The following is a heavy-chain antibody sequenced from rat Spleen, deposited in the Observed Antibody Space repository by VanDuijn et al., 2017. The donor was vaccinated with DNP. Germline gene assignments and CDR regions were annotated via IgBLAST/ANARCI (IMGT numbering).Heavy chain of an antibody. CDR3: ARGSTSIYWYFDF. CDR2: ISYEGSST. J-gene: IGHJ1*01. Sequence: EVQLVESGGGLVQPGRSLKLSCAASRFTFSNYYMAWVRQAPKKGLEWVASISYEGSSTYYGDSVKGRFTISRDNAKSTLYLQMDSLRSEDTATYYCARGSTSIYWYFDFWGPGTMVTVSS. D-gene: IGHD3-1*01. V-gene: IGHV5-22*01. CDR1: RFTFSNYY.